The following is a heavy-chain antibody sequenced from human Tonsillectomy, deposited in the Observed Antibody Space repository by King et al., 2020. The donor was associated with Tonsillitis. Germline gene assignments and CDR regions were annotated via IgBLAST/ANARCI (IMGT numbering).Heavy chain of an antibody. D-gene: IGHD2-21*01. V-gene: IGHV3-23*03. CDR1: GFTFSSYG. Sequence: QLVQSGGGLVQPGGSLRLSCEASGFTFSSYGMSWVRQAPGKGLEGVSLIHANTGITSYADSVRGRFTISRANSKNTLDLQMNSLRADDTAVYYCARHGSAYSVDYWGQGTLVTVSS. CDR2: IHANTGIT. CDR3: ARHGSAYSVDY. J-gene: IGHJ4*02.